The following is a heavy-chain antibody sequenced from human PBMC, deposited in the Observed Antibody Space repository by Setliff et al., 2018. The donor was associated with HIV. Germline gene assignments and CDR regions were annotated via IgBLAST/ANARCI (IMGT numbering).Heavy chain of an antibody. CDR1: GGSISTYY. V-gene: IGHV4-59*12. CDR2: IYYSGST. J-gene: IGHJ6*03. CDR3: ARDRSHPPYYMDV. Sequence: PSETLSLTCTVSGGSISTYYWSWIRQSPGKGLEWIGYIYYSGSTKYNPSLKSRLTISVDTSKNQFSLKLTSVTAADTAVYYCARDRSHPPYYMDVWGKGTTVTVSS.